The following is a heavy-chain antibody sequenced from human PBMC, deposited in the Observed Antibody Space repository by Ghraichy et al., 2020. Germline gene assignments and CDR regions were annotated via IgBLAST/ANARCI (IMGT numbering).Heavy chain of an antibody. J-gene: IGHJ6*03. Sequence: SETLSLTCTVSGGSISSGSYYWSWIRQPAGKGLEWIGRIYTSGSTNYNPSLKSRVTISVDTSKTQFSLKLSSVTAADTAVYYCARAGGGYCSSTSCHWFYYYYMDVWGKGTTVTVSS. CDR3: ARAGGGYCSSTSCHWFYYYYMDV. CDR1: GGSISSGSYY. V-gene: IGHV4-61*02. CDR2: IYTSGST. D-gene: IGHD2-2*01.